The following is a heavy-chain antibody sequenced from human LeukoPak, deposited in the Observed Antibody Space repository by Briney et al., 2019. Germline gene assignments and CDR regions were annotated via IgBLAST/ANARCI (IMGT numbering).Heavy chain of an antibody. J-gene: IGHJ4*02. D-gene: IGHD3-22*01. CDR3: ARAGHNSNSGGYDF. Sequence: ASVKVSCKPSGYTFIDHYLHWVRQAPGQGLESLGWIDPDTGDTNYPQKFQGRGTMTRDTSSSTAYMELNRLRSGDTAVYYCARAGHNSNSGGYDFWGLGTLVTVSS. CDR2: IDPDTGDT. CDR1: GYTFIDHY. V-gene: IGHV1-2*02.